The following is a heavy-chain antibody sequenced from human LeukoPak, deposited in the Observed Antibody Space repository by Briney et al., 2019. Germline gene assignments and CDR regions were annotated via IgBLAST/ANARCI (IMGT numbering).Heavy chain of an antibody. D-gene: IGHD3-22*01. CDR3: ARVGADYYDSSGYLALYWYFDL. CDR1: GGSISSYY. Sequence: SETLSLTCTVSGGSISSYYWSCIRQPPGKGLEWIGYIYYSGSTNYNPSLKSRVTISVDTSKNQFSLKLSSVTAADTAVYYCARVGADYYDSSGYLALYWYFDLWGRGTLVTVSS. CDR2: IYYSGST. V-gene: IGHV4-59*01. J-gene: IGHJ2*01.